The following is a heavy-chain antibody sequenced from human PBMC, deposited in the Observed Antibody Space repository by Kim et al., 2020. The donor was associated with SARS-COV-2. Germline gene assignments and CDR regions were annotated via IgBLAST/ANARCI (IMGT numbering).Heavy chain of an antibody. Sequence: GGSLRLSCAASGFTFSDYYMSWIRQAPGKGLEWVSYISSSSSYTNYADSVKGRFTISRDNAKNSLYLQMNSLRAEDTAVYYCARDDLRYYYGSGSPPAGMDVWGQGTTVTVSS. J-gene: IGHJ6*02. V-gene: IGHV3-11*05. D-gene: IGHD3-10*01. CDR3: ARDDLRYYYGSGSPPAGMDV. CDR2: ISSSSSYT. CDR1: GFTFSDYY.